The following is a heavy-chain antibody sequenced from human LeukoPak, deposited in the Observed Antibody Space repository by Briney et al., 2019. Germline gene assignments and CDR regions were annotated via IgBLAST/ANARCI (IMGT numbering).Heavy chain of an antibody. Sequence: GGSLRLSCAASGFTFSSYSMNWVRQAPGKGLEWVSYISSSSSTIYYADSVKGRFTISRDNAKNTLYLQMNSLRAEDTAVYYFAEVRLGYCSGGSCSRVGTPMDVWGKGTTVTISS. J-gene: IGHJ6*03. CDR3: AEVRLGYCSGGSCSRVGTPMDV. CDR2: ISSSSSTI. V-gene: IGHV3-48*01. D-gene: IGHD2-15*01. CDR1: GFTFSSYS.